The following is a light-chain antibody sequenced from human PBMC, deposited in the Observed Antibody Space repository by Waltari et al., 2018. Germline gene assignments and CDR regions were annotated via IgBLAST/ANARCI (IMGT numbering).Light chain of an antibody. CDR3: QAWDTSTVL. CDR1: KLGTEY. CDR2: LDT. V-gene: IGLV3-1*01. J-gene: IGLJ3*02. Sequence: SSELTQPPSVSVSPGQTASITCSGDKLGTEYVSWYQQKPGQSPLLVIYLDTKRPSGISERFSGSNSGNTATLTISGTQSMDEADYFCQAWDTSTVLFGGGTKLTVL.